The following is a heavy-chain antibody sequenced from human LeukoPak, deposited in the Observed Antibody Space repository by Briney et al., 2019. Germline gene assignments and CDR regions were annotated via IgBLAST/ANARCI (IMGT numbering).Heavy chain of an antibody. J-gene: IGHJ5*02. V-gene: IGHV4-31*03. CDR3: ARGRTLVPASLRINWFDP. Sequence: SQTLSLTCTVSGGSISSGDYYWSWIRQQPGKGLEWLGYIYYSGTTYYNPSLKGRLTISVDTSENQFSLNLRSVSAADTAVYYCARGRTLVPASLRINWFDPWGQGTLVTVSS. CDR1: GGSISSGDYY. CDR2: IYYSGTT. D-gene: IGHD2-2*01.